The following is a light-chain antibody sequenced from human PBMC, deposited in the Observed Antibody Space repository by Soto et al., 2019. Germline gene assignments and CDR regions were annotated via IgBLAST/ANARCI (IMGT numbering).Light chain of an antibody. CDR3: SSYTTMNTLFFV. J-gene: IGLJ1*01. CDR1: NSDVGSYNL. CDR2: EVT. Sequence: QSVLTQPASVSGSPRQSITISCTGTNSDVGSYNLVSWFQQHPGNAPQLVIYEVTKRPSGVSDRFSGSKSGNTASLTISVLQAADLSDYYCSSYTTMNTLFFVFGNGTKVTV. V-gene: IGLV2-14*02.